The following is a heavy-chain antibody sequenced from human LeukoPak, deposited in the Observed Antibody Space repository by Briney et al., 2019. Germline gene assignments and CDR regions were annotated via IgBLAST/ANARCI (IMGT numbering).Heavy chain of an antibody. J-gene: IGHJ4*02. CDR3: AKDADSSSGSYYRY. CDR2: ISGSGST. Sequence: GGSLRLSCAASGFTFSSYGMNWVRQAPGKGLEWVSAISGSGSTYYADSGKGRFTISRDNSRNTLYLQMNSLRAEDTAVYYCAKDADSSSGSYYRYWGQGILVTVSS. D-gene: IGHD3-10*01. CDR1: GFTFSSYG. V-gene: IGHV3-23*01.